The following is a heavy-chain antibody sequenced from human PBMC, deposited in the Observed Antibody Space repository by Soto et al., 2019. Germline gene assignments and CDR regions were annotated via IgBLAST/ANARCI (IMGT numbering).Heavy chain of an antibody. J-gene: IGHJ4*02. V-gene: IGHV3-30*18. D-gene: IGHD1-1*01. Sequence: GGSLRLSCAASGFTFSSYGMHWVRQAPGKGLEWVAVISYDGSNKYYADSVKGRFTISRDNSKNTLYLQMNSLRAEDTAVYYCAKGHPVSGVRTTDYWGQGTLVTV. CDR1: GFTFSSYG. CDR3: AKGHPVSGVRTTDY. CDR2: ISYDGSNK.